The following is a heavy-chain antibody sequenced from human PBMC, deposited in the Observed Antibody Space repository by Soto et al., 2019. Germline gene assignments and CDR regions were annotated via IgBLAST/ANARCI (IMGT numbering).Heavy chain of an antibody. D-gene: IGHD5-12*01. CDR3: ARDNGYGHFDS. CDR2: MFYSGST. V-gene: IGHV4-31*03. Sequence: SETLSLTCTVSGASISSGRSYWSWIRQHPGKGLEWIGYMFYSGSTYYHPSLKSRVNVSADTSKNQFSLRLTSVTPADTAVYYCARDNGYGHFDSWGQGTLVTVSS. CDR1: GASISSGRSY. J-gene: IGHJ4*02.